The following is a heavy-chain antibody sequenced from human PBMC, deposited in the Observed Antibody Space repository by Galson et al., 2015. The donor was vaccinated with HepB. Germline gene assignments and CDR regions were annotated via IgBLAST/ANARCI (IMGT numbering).Heavy chain of an antibody. CDR3: ARGIVAPISDAFDI. Sequence: SLRLSCAASGFNVSSNYMSWVRQAPGKGLEWVSLVYSGGRTYYADSVKGRFTISRDNSKNTLYLQMNSLRAEDTAVYYCARGIVAPISDAFDIWGQGTMVTVSS. D-gene: IGHD3-22*01. V-gene: IGHV3-53*01. CDR1: GFNVSSNY. CDR2: VYSGGRT. J-gene: IGHJ3*02.